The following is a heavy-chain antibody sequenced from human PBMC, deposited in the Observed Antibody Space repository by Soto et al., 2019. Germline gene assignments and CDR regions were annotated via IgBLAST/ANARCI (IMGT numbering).Heavy chain of an antibody. V-gene: IGHV4-59*08. Sequence: QVQLQESGPGLVKPSETLSLTCTVSGGSISGYYWRWIRQPPGQGLEWIGYIYYSGNTNYNPSLKRRVTMSVDTSNSQFSLKLSSVTAADTAGYYCARLDSGSPNYGYYYTGVWGKGTRATVSS. J-gene: IGHJ6*03. CDR2: IYYSGNT. D-gene: IGHD1-26*01. CDR3: ARLDSGSPNYGYYYTGV. CDR1: GGSISGYY.